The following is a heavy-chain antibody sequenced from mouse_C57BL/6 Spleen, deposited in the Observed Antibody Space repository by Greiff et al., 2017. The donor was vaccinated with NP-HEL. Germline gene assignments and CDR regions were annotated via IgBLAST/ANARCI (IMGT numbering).Heavy chain of an antibody. J-gene: IGHJ2*01. CDR2: INPSSGYT. Sequence: QVQLQQSGAELARPGASVKMSCKASGYTFTSYTMHWVKQRPGQGLEWIGYINPSSGYTKYNQKFKDKATLTADKTSSTAYMQLSSLTSEDSAVYYCARDYYGSSEGWGQGTTLTVSS. CDR1: GYTFTSYT. D-gene: IGHD1-1*01. V-gene: IGHV1-4*01. CDR3: ARDYYGSSEG.